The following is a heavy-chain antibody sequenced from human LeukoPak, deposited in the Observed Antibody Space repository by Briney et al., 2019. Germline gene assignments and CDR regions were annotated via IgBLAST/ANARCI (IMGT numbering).Heavy chain of an antibody. CDR3: ARGFSRYYYDSSGYYNY. D-gene: IGHD3-22*01. Sequence: SETLSLTCAVYGGSFSGYYWSWIRQPPGKGLEXXXXINHSGSTNYNPSLKSRVTISVDTSKNQFSLKLSSVTAADTAVYYCARGFSRYYYDSSGYYNYWGQGTLVTVSS. CDR1: GGSFSGYY. V-gene: IGHV4-34*01. J-gene: IGHJ4*02. CDR2: INHSGST.